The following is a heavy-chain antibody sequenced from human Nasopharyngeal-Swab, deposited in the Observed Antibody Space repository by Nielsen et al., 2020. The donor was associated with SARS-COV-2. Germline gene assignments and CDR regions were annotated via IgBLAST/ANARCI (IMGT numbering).Heavy chain of an antibody. J-gene: IGHJ3*02. D-gene: IGHD1-14*01. CDR1: LYSFHPYY. CDR3: SRGPNPHNVFDI. Sequence: ASVTVSFQPSLYSFHPYYLHWLRPPPGQALAWMGLISCDDGTRNYAQKFRGRVTMTRDTSTNTVYLDLSSLQSEDTAVYYCSRGPNPHNVFDIWGQGTMVTVSS. CDR2: ISCDDGTR. V-gene: IGHV1-46*02.